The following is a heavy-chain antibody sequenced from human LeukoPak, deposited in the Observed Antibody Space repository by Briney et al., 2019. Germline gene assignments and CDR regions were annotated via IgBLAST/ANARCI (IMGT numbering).Heavy chain of an antibody. V-gene: IGHV3-11*01. D-gene: IGHD6-13*01. J-gene: IGHJ6*03. CDR2: IKSGGTTI. Sequence: GGSLTLSCEASGFSFSGYYMTWIRQPPGKGLEWIAYIKSGGTTIYYADSVRGRFTISRDDSKNTLYLQMNSLRAEDTAVYYCARVVGLTGYSSSWYSGYYYYMDVWGKGTTVTVSS. CDR3: ARVVGLTGYSSSWYSGYYYYMDV. CDR1: GFSFSGYY.